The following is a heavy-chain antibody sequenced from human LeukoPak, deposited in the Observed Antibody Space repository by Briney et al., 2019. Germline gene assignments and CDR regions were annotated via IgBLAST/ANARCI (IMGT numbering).Heavy chain of an antibody. CDR3: ARTHTYGDFDY. V-gene: IGHV4-39*01. D-gene: IGHD4-17*01. J-gene: IGHJ4*02. Sequence: PSETLSLTCTVSGASIISTTYYWGWIPQPPGKGLEWIGTIYYSGTTYYNPSLKSRVTISVDTSKNQFSLKLSSVTAADTAVYYCARTHTYGDFDYWGQGALVTVSS. CDR1: GASIISTTYY. CDR2: IYYSGTT.